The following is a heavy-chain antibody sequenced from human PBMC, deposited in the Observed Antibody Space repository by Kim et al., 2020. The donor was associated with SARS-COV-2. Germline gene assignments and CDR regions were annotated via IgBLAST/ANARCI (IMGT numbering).Heavy chain of an antibody. D-gene: IGHD6-19*01. CDR1: GFTFSNAW. CDR2: IKSKTDGGTT. V-gene: IGHV3-15*01. CDR3: TTELVAGTDY. Sequence: GGSLRLSCAASGFTFSNAWMSWVRQAPGKGLEWVDRIKSKTDGGTTDYAAPVKGRFTISRDDSKNTLYLQMNSLKTEDTAVYYCTTELVAGTDYWGQGTLVTVSS. J-gene: IGHJ4*02.